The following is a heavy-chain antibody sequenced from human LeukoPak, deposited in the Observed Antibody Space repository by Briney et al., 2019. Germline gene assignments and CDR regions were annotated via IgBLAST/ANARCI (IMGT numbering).Heavy chain of an antibody. J-gene: IGHJ4*02. CDR1: GYTFTGYY. Sequence: ASVKVSCKASGYTFTGYYMHWVRQAPGQGLEWMGWINPNSGGTNYAQKFQGRVTMTRDTSNSATYMELNRLRFDDTAVYFCARGAIVSYTSGWYVNYWGQGTLVTVSS. V-gene: IGHV1-2*02. CDR2: INPNSGGT. D-gene: IGHD6-19*01. CDR3: ARGAIVSYTSGWYVNY.